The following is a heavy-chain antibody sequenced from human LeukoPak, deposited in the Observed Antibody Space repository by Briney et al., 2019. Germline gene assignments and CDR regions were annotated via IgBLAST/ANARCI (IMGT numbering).Heavy chain of an antibody. CDR3: ACLNNWFDP. J-gene: IGHJ5*02. V-gene: IGHV4-39*01. Sequence: SETLSLTCTVSGGSISSSSYYWGWIRQPPGKGLEWIGSIYYSGSTYYNPSLKSRVTISVDTSKNQFSLKLSSVTAVDTAVYYCACLNNWFDPWGQGTLVTVSS. D-gene: IGHD2-21*01. CDR2: IYYSGST. CDR1: GGSISSSSYY.